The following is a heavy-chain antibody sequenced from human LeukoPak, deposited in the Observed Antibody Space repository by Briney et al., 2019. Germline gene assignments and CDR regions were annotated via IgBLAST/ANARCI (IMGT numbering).Heavy chain of an antibody. J-gene: IGHJ4*02. V-gene: IGHV3-64D*09. CDR1: GFTFSYYA. D-gene: IGHD2-2*01. CDR3: VRTYGYCSSTSCYVFDY. Sequence: PGGSLRLSFSASGFTFSYYAMHWVSQAPGQGLAYVSAISSNGASTYYADSVKGRFTISRDNSKNTLYLQMTSLRAEDTAVYYCVRTYGYCSSTSCYVFDYWGQGTLVTVSS. CDR2: ISSNGAST.